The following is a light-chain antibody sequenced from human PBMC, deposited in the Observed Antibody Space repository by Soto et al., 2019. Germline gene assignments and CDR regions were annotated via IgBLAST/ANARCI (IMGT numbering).Light chain of an antibody. CDR1: QSVRSY. Sequence: EIVWTQSPATLSLSPGERATLSSRASQSVRSYLAWYQQKPGQAPRLLIYDASNRATGIPARFSGSGSGTEFTLAISSLQPYDCGRYYCQQYNSYPLTFGGGTKVDIK. J-gene: IGKJ4*01. CDR3: QQYNSYPLT. V-gene: IGKV3-11*01. CDR2: DAS.